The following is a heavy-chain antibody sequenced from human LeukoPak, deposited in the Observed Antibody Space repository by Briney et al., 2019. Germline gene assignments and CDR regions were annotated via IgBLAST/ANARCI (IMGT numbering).Heavy chain of an antibody. CDR3: ARVARLRLGELSIDY. CDR2: ISSSSSTI. Sequence: GGSLRLSCAASGFTFSSYSMNWVRQAPGKGLEWVSYISSSSSTIYYAGSVKGRFTISRDNAKNSLYLQMNSLRAEDTAVYYCARVARLRLGELSIDYWGQGTLVTVSS. D-gene: IGHD3-16*02. J-gene: IGHJ4*02. V-gene: IGHV3-48*01. CDR1: GFTFSSYS.